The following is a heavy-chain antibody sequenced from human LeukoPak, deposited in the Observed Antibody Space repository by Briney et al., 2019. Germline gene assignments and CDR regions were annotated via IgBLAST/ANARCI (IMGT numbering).Heavy chain of an antibody. CDR2: MNPNSGNT. J-gene: IGHJ5*02. CDR3: ARDCGGDCPFYNWFDP. V-gene: IGHV1-8*01. Sequence: ASVKVSCKASGYTFTSYDINWVRQATGQGLEWMGWMNPNSGNTGYAQKFQGRVTMTRDTSISTAYMELSRLRSDDTAVYYCARDCGGDCPFYNWFDPWGQGTLVTVSS. D-gene: IGHD2-21*02. CDR1: GYTFTSYD.